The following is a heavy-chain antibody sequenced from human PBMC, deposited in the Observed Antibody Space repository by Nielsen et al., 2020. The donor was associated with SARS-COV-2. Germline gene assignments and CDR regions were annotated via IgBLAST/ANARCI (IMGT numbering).Heavy chain of an antibody. V-gene: IGHV2-70*11. CDR1: GFSLSTSGMC. CDR3: ARISVAGTSYYFDY. J-gene: IGHJ4*02. Sequence: SGPTLVKPTQTLTLTCTFSGFSLSTSGMCVSWIRQPTGKALEWLARIDWDDDKYYSTSLKTRLTISKDTSKNQVVLTMTNMDPVDTATYYCARISVAGTSYYFDYWGQGTLVTVSS. CDR2: IDWDDDK. D-gene: IGHD6-19*01.